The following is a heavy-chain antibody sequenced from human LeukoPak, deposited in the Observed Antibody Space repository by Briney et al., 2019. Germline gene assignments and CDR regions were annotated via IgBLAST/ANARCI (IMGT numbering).Heavy chain of an antibody. J-gene: IGHJ4*02. Sequence: GRSLRLSCAASGFTFRSYSMNWVRQAPGKGLEWVSSISSSSSYIYYADSVKGRLTISRDNARNSLYLQMNSLRAEDTAVYYCARDLGYYYDSSGSGFGYWGQGTLVTVSS. CDR2: ISSSSSYI. D-gene: IGHD3-22*01. CDR3: ARDLGYYYDSSGSGFGY. CDR1: GFTFRSYS. V-gene: IGHV3-21*01.